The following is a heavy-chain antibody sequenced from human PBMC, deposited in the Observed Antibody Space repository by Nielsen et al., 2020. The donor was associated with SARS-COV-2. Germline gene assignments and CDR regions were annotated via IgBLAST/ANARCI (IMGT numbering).Heavy chain of an antibody. CDR2: ISYEGSNK. CDR3: ARGTEQWLPLDY. Sequence: GESLKISCAASGFTFSSYGMHWVRQAPGKGLEWVAVISYEGSNKYYADSVKGRFTISRDNSKNTLYLQMNSLRAEDTAVYYCARGTEQWLPLDYWGQGTLVTVSS. J-gene: IGHJ4*02. CDR1: GFTFSSYG. V-gene: IGHV3-33*05. D-gene: IGHD6-19*01.